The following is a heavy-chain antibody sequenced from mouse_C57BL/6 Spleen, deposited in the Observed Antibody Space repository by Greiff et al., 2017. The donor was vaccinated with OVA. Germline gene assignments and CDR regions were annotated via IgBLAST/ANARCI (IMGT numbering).Heavy chain of an antibody. J-gene: IGHJ4*01. V-gene: IGHV1-80*01. CDR2: IYPGDGDT. Sequence: VKLQESGAELVKPGASVKISCKASGYAFSSYWMNWVKQRPGKGLEWIGQIYPGDGDTNYNGKFKGKATLTADKSSSTAYMQLSSLTSEDSAVYFCASCYPYYYAMDYWGQGTSVTVSS. CDR1: GYAFSSYW. D-gene: IGHD2-12*01. CDR3: ASCYPYYYAMDY.